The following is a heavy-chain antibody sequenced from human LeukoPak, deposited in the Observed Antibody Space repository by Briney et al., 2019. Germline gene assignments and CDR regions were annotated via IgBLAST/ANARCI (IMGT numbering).Heavy chain of an antibody. V-gene: IGHV3-43D*04. J-gene: IGHJ4*02. D-gene: IGHD3-22*01. CDR1: GFTFDDYA. CDR3: AKDKYYYDSSGYYVGAVLEY. CDR2: ISWDGGST. Sequence: AGGSLRLSCAASGFTFDDYAMHWVRQAPGKGLEWVSLISWDGGSTYYADSVKGRFTISRDHSKNSLYLQMNSLRAEDTALYYCAKDKYYYDSSGYYVGAVLEYWGQGTLVTVSS.